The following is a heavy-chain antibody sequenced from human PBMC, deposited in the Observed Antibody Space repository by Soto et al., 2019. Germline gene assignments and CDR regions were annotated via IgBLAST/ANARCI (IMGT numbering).Heavy chain of an antibody. CDR1: GGSISSSGGYY. V-gene: IGHV4-31*03. J-gene: IGHJ4*02. Sequence: SETLSLTCTVSGGSISSSGGYYWIWIRQHPGKCLEWIGYIYYTGNAYYNPSLKSRVTISVDTSENQFSLKLNSVTAADTAVYFCARYNSGALDYWGQGTLVTVS. CDR3: ARYNSGALDY. D-gene: IGHD3-10*01. CDR2: IYYTGNA.